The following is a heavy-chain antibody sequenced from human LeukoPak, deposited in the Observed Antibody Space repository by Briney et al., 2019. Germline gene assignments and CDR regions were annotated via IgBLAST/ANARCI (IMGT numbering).Heavy chain of an antibody. CDR3: ARDGLYYYDSSDDTFGY. J-gene: IGHJ4*02. CDR2: IKQDGSEK. D-gene: IGHD3-22*01. Sequence: GGSLRLSCAASGFTFSSYWMSWVRQAPGKGLEWVANIKQDGSEKYYVDSVKGRFTISRDNAKNSLYQQMNSLRAEDTAVYYCARDGLYYYDSSDDTFGYWGQGTLVTVSS. V-gene: IGHV3-7*01. CDR1: GFTFSSYW.